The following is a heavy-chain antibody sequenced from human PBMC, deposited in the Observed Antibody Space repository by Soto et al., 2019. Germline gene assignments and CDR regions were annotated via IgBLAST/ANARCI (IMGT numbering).Heavy chain of an antibody. J-gene: IGHJ4*02. CDR2: IYYSGST. D-gene: IGHD1-7*01. V-gene: IGHV4-59*01. CDR3: ATGHSANYGASFDY. Sequence: SETLSLTCTVSGGSISSYYWSWIRQPPGKGLEWIGYIYYSGSTNYNPSLKSRVTISVDTSKNLFSLKLSSVTAADTAVYYCATGHSANYGASFDYCGQGFLLTVPS. CDR1: GGSISSYY.